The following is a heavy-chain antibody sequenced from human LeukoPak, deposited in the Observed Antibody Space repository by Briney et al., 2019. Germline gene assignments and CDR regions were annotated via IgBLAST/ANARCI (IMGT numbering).Heavy chain of an antibody. CDR3: ARDSSYGYLYDY. CDR1: GFTFSSYG. V-gene: IGHV3-33*01. J-gene: IGHJ4*02. D-gene: IGHD5-18*01. CDR2: IWYDGSNK. Sequence: PGGSLRLSCAASGFTFSSYGMHWVRQAPGKGLEWVAVIWYDGSNKYYADSVKGRFTISRDNSKNTLYLQMNSLRAEDTAVYYCARDSSYGYLYDYWGQGTLVTVSS.